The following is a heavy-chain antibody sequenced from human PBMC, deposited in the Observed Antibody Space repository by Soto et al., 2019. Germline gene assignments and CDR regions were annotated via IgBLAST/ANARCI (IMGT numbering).Heavy chain of an antibody. J-gene: IGHJ6*02. D-gene: IGHD5-18*01. Sequence: SETLSLTCIVSGASISGFYWSWIRQPPGKGLEWIGYIHESGSTNYNPSLKSRITISVDTSKSQFSLKLTSVTAADTAVYYCAAIPTDYFYYNTDVWGQAATVTVTS. CDR3: AAIPTDYFYYNTDV. V-gene: IGHV4-59*01. CDR2: IHESGST. CDR1: GASISGFY.